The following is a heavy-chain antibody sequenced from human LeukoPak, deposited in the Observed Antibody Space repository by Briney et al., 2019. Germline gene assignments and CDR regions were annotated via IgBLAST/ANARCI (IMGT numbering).Heavy chain of an antibody. CDR1: AYNFTNYW. V-gene: IGHV5-10-1*01. D-gene: IGHD6-13*01. Sequence: GESLKISCTGSAYNFTNYWISWVRQMPGKGLEWMGRIDPSDSYTNYSPSFQGHVTISADKSFSTAYLQWTSLKASDTAMYYCARHAKAYGSSCDYWGQGTLVTVSS. CDR2: IDPSDSYT. CDR3: ARHAKAYGSSCDY. J-gene: IGHJ4*02.